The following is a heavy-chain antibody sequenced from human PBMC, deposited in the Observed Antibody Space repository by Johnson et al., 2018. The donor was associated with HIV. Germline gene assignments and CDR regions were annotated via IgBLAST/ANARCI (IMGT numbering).Heavy chain of an antibody. CDR2: IWYDGSNK. D-gene: IGHD1-14*01. J-gene: IGHJ3*02. CDR3: ARRGLGINYALDI. CDR1: GFTFSSYG. V-gene: IGHV3-33*08. Sequence: QVQLVESGGGVVQPGRSLRLSCAASGFTFSSYGMAWVRQAPGKGLEWVAVIWYDGSNKYYADSVKGRFTISRDNSKNTLYLQMNRLRAKDTSVYYCARRGLGINYALDIWGQGTMATVSS.